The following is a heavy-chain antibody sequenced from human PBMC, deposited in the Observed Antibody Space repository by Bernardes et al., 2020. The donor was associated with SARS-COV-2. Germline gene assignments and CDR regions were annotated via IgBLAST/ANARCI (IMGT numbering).Heavy chain of an antibody. CDR1: GFSFNTFW. V-gene: IGHV3-74*01. Sequence: GGSLRLSCAASGFSFNTFWMHWVRQVPGKGLVWVSHIYSDGSRTNYADSVKGRFTIFRDNAKNTLYLQMNSLRVEDTAVYYCTRDPSGTSPAWGQGTLVTV. J-gene: IGHJ5*02. CDR2: IYSDGSRT. CDR3: TRDPSGTSPA. D-gene: IGHD1-1*01.